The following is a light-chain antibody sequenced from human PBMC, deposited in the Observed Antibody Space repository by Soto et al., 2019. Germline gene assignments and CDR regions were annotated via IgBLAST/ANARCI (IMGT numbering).Light chain of an antibody. CDR2: GAS. CDR1: QSVSSSY. Sequence: VVLTQSPVTLSLSPGERATLSCRSSQSVSSSYLAWYQQKPGQAPRPLIYGASSRATGIPDRFSGSGSGTDFTLTISRLEPEDFAVYYCQQYGSSPLTFGGGTKVDIK. J-gene: IGKJ4*01. CDR3: QQYGSSPLT. V-gene: IGKV3-20*01.